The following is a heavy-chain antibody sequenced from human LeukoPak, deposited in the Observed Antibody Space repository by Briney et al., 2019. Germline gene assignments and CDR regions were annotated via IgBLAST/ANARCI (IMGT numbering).Heavy chain of an antibody. CDR1: GFTFSSYA. Sequence: GGSLRLSCAASGFTFSSYAMHWVRQAPGKGLEWVAVISYDGSNKYCADSVKGRFTISRDDSKNTLYLQMNSLRAEDTAVYYCASGITMIVVVHWGQGTLVTVSS. J-gene: IGHJ4*02. CDR3: ASGITMIVVVH. V-gene: IGHV3-30*01. CDR2: ISYDGSNK. D-gene: IGHD3-22*01.